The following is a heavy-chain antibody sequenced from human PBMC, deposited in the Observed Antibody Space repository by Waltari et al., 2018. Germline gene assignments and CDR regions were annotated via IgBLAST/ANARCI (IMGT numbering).Heavy chain of an antibody. D-gene: IGHD2-21*01. Sequence: IQLVQSGAEVKKPGASVKVSCKAHGYIFTGPFIHWVRHTPGQGLEWMGWINPKSGDTNYAHKFKGRLTMTSDTSINTVYLELKRLTSADTAVYFCAGDWGVVAAYNAFDFWGQGTLVTVSS. V-gene: IGHV1-2*07. J-gene: IGHJ4*02. CDR3: AGDWGVVAAYNAFDF. CDR2: INPKSGDT. CDR1: GYIFTGPF.